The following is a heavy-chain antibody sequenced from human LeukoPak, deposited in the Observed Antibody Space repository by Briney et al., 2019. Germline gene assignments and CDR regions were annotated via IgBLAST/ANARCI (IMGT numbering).Heavy chain of an antibody. Sequence: SETLSLTCTVSGGSTSSGSHYWGWIRQPPGKGLEWIGSIYYSGTTYYSPSLKSRVSISLDTPKDQYSLKLNSVTAADTAVYYCARQDLAVSGIDYWGQGTLVTVSS. D-gene: IGHD6-13*01. CDR2: IYYSGTT. V-gene: IGHV4-39*01. J-gene: IGHJ4*02. CDR3: ARQDLAVSGIDY. CDR1: GGSTSSGSHY.